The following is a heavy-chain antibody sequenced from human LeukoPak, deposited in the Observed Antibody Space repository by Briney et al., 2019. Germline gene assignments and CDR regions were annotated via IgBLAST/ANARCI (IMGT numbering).Heavy chain of an antibody. CDR2: IYHSGST. J-gene: IGHJ4*02. CDR3: AREGSGEYYFDY. CDR1: GDSIGSSGYY. Sequence: PSETLSLTCTVSGDSIGSSGYYWGWIRQPPGKGLEWIGYIYHSGSTYYNPSLKSRVTISVDRSKNQFSLKLSSVTAADTAVYYCAREGSGEYYFDYWGQGTLVTVSS. V-gene: IGHV4-39*07. D-gene: IGHD6-19*01.